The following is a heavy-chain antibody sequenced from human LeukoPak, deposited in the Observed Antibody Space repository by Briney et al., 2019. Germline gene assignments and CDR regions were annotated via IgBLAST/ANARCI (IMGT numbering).Heavy chain of an antibody. CDR1: GYTFTGYY. CDR2: INPNSGGT. D-gene: IGHD3/OR15-3a*01. CDR3: ARVKSIPNRTGYYSYYFDY. J-gene: IGHJ4*02. Sequence: GASVKVSCKASGYTFTGYYMHWVRQAPGQGLEWMGWINPNSGGTNYAQKFQGRVTMTRDTSISTAYMELSRLRSDDTAVYYCARVKSIPNRTGYYSYYFDYWGQGTLVTVSS. V-gene: IGHV1-2*02.